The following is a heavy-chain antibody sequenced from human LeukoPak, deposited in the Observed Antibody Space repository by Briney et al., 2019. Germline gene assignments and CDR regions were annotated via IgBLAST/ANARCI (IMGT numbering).Heavy chain of an antibody. V-gene: IGHV4-59*08. D-gene: IGHD3-9*01. Sequence: SETLSLTCTVSGGSVSSYYWSWIRQPPGKGLEWIGYIYYTGSTNYNPSLKSRVTISVDTSKNQFSLKLSSVTAADTAVYYCARAYYDILTAQAYYYGMDVWGQGNTVTVSS. CDR3: ARAYYDILTAQAYYYGMDV. CDR2: IYYTGST. CDR1: GGSVSSYY. J-gene: IGHJ6*02.